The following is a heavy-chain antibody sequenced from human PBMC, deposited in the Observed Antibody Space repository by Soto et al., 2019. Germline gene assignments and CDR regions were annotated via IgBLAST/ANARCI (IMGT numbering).Heavy chain of an antibody. J-gene: IGHJ4*02. CDR1: GYTFTSYG. Sequence: ASVKVSCKASGYTFTSYGISWVRQAPGQGLEWMGWISAYNGNTNYAQRLQGRVTMTTDTSTSTAYMELRSLRSDDTAVYYCARDYVPGGSYYHRRDDYWGQGTLVTVSS. D-gene: IGHD1-26*01. CDR2: ISAYNGNT. CDR3: ARDYVPGGSYYHRRDDY. V-gene: IGHV1-18*04.